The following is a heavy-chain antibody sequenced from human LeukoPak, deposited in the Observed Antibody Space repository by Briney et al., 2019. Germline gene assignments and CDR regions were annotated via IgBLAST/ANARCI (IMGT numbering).Heavy chain of an antibody. CDR3: ARGLAAGTGVVDY. D-gene: IGHD6-13*01. CDR2: ISSNGGST. Sequence: GGSLRLFCAASGFTFSSYAMHWVRQAPGKGLEYVSAISSNGGSTYYANSVKGRFTISRDNSKNTLYLQMGSLRAEDMAVYYCARGLAAGTGVVDYWGQGTLVTVSS. J-gene: IGHJ4*02. CDR1: GFTFSSYA. V-gene: IGHV3-64*01.